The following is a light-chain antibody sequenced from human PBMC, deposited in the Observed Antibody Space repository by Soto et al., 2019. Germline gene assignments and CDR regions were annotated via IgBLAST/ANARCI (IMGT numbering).Light chain of an antibody. V-gene: IGKV3-11*01. J-gene: IGKJ1*01. Sequence: EIVLTQSPATLSLSPGERATLSCRASQSVRSFLAWYQQKPGQAPRLLIFDASNRATGIPARFSGSGSGTDFTLTISSLQPDDNATYYCQHCDTYWAFGQGTKVEVE. CDR1: QSVRSF. CDR2: DAS. CDR3: QHCDTYWA.